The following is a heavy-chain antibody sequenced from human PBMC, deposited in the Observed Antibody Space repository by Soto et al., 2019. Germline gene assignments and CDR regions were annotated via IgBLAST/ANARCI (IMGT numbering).Heavy chain of an antibody. CDR3: ARIASSGRGWDV. D-gene: IGHD6-19*01. J-gene: IGHJ6*02. CDR2: IKQDGSEE. CDR1: GFTFSSYW. Sequence: EVPLVESGGGLVQPGGSLRLSCVDSGFTFSSYWMSWVRQAPVKGLEWEGNIKQDGSEENYVDSVKGRFTSSRDNAKISMYLQMNSLRAEATAVYYCARIASSGRGWDVWGQGTTVVVSS. V-gene: IGHV3-7*01.